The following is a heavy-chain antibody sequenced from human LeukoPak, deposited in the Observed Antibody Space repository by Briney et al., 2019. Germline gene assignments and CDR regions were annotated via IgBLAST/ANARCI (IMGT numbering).Heavy chain of an antibody. CDR2: IRYDGSNK. J-gene: IGHJ6*03. V-gene: IGHV3-30*02. CDR3: ARDVWFGEGVYYYMDV. D-gene: IGHD3-10*01. CDR1: GFTFSSYG. Sequence: GGSLRLSCAASGFTFSSYGMHWVRQAPGKGLEWVAFIRYDGSNKYYTDSVKGRFTISRDNSKNTLYLQMNSLRAEDTAVYYCARDVWFGEGVYYYMDVWGKGTTVTVSS.